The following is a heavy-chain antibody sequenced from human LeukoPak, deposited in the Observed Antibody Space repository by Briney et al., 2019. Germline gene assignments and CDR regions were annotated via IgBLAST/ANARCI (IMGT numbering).Heavy chain of an antibody. CDR2: IYYSGST. V-gene: IGHV4-61*01. J-gene: IGHJ5*02. D-gene: IGHD2-21*02. Sequence: SETLSLTCTVSGGSVSSGNYYWSWIRQPPGKGLEWIGYIYYSGSTNYNPSLKSRVTISVDTSKNQFSLKLSSVTTADTAVYYCARGVPTATARWFDPWGQGTLVTVSS. CDR3: ARGVPTATARWFDP. CDR1: GGSVSSGNYY.